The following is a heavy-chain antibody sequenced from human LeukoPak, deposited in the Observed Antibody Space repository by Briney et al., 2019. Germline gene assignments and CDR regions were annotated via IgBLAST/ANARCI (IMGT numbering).Heavy chain of an antibody. D-gene: IGHD2-2*01. CDR1: GFTFSSYA. CDR2: ISGSGDST. Sequence: GGSLRLSCVASGFTFSSYAMSWVRQAPGKGLEWVPDISGSGDSTDYADSVRGRLTISRDNSKNTVYLQMSSLRAEDTAVYYCAKRAYCSGTTCYGNYFDPWGQGTLVTVSS. V-gene: IGHV3-23*01. CDR3: AKRAYCSGTTCYGNYFDP. J-gene: IGHJ5*02.